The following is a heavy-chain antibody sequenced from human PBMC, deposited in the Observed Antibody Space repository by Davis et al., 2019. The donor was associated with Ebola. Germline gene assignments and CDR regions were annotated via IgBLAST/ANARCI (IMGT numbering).Heavy chain of an antibody. J-gene: IGHJ5*02. CDR1: GGSISSYN. V-gene: IGHV4-59*01. D-gene: IGHD2-8*01. CDR2: IYYSGST. Sequence: MPSETLSLTCTVSGGSISSYNRSWIRQPPGKGLEWIGYIYYSGSTNYNPSLKSRVTISVDTSKNQFSLKLSYVTAADTAVYYCARASLMVYASHWFDPWGQGTLVTVSS. CDR3: ARASLMVYASHWFDP.